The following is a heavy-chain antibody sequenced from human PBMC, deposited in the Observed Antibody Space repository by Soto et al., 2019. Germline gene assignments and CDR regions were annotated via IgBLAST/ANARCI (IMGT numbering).Heavy chain of an antibody. D-gene: IGHD1-7*01. Sequence: ASVKVSCKASGYTFTGYYMHWVRQAPGQGLEWMGWINPNSGGTNYAQKFQGRVTMTRDTSISTAYMELSRLRSDDTAVYYCARRELSNYYYYGMDVWSQGTTVTVS. CDR2: INPNSGGT. CDR3: ARRELSNYYYYGMDV. J-gene: IGHJ6*02. V-gene: IGHV1-2*02. CDR1: GYTFTGYY.